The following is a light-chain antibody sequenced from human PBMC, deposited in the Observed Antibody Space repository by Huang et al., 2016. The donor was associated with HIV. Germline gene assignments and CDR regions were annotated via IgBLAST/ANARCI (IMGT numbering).Light chain of an antibody. J-gene: IGKJ4*01. V-gene: IGKV1-9*01. CDR1: QSINHY. CDR2: GAS. Sequence: IQLTQSPFSLSASVGDRITITCRASQSINHYLTWYQQKPGKAPKFLIYGASTLDTGVPSRFSGSGSGTDFTLPISGLQPEYCATYYCQQLNSYPLTFGGGTKVEIK. CDR3: QQLNSYPLT.